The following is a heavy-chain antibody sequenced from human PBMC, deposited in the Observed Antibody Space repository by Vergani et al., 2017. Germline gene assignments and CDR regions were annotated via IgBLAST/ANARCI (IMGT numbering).Heavy chain of an antibody. J-gene: IGHJ3*02. Sequence: QVQLQESGPGLVKPSETLSLTCAVSGYSISSGYYWGWIRQPPGKGLEWIGSIYHSGSTNYNPSLKSRVTISVDTSKNQFSLKLSSVTAADTAVYYCARDQTYGSGSSGAFDIWGQGTMVTVSS. CDR3: ARDQTYGSGSSGAFDI. D-gene: IGHD3-10*01. CDR1: GYSISSGYY. V-gene: IGHV4-38-2*02. CDR2: IYHSGST.